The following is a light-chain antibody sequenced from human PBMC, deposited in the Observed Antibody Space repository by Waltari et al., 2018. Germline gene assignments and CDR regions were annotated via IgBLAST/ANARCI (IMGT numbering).Light chain of an antibody. J-gene: IGLJ2*01. Sequence: SYELTQSASVSVSLGQTASITCPGDKLKSKYVCLHQQRPGQSPLLVIYQDIKRPSGIPERFSGSNSGNTATLTISATQAMDEADYYCQAWDSSTAHVIFGGGTKLTVL. V-gene: IGLV3-1*01. CDR1: KLKSKY. CDR3: QAWDSSTAHVI. CDR2: QDI.